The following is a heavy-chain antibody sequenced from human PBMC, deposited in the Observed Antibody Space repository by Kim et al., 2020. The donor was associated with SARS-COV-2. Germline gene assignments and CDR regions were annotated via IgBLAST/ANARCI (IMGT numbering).Heavy chain of an antibody. V-gene: IGHV4-31*03. J-gene: IGHJ4*02. CDR3: ASINDSSGYLVGAGYFDY. D-gene: IGHD3-22*01. CDR2: IYYSGST. Sequence: SETLSLTCTVSGGSISSGGYYWSWIRQHPGKGLEWIGYIYYSGSTYYNPSLKSRVTISVDTSKNQFSLKLSSVTAADTAVYYCASINDSSGYLVGAGYFDYWGQGTLVTVSS. CDR1: GGSISSGGYY.